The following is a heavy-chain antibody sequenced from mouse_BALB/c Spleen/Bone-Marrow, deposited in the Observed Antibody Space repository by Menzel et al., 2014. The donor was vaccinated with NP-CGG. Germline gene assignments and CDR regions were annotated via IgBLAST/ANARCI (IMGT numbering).Heavy chain of an antibody. CDR3: ARNYEGVGAMDY. V-gene: IGHV2-2*02. CDR1: GFSLTNYG. Sequence: VQLVESGPGLVQPSQRLSITCTVSGFSLTNYGVHWVRLSPGKGLEWLGVIWNSGNTNYNAAFISRLSINMDNSKSQVFFKMNSLQANDTAVYYCARNYEGVGAMDYWGQGTSVTVSS. J-gene: IGHJ4*01. CDR2: IWNSGNT. D-gene: IGHD1-1*01.